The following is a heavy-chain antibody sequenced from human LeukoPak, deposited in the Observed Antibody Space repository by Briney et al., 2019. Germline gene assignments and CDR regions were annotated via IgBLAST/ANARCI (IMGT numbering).Heavy chain of an antibody. J-gene: IGHJ1*01. CDR2: INSDGSST. CDR1: GFTFSSYW. D-gene: IGHD3-22*01. CDR3: ARYDYYDSSGYKVAEYFQH. V-gene: IGHV3-74*01. Sequence: GGSLRLSCAASGFTFSSYWMHWVRQAPGKGLVWVSRINSDGSSTSYADSVKGRFTISRDNAKNTLYLQMDSLRAEDTAVYYCARYDYYDSSGYKVAEYFQHWGQGTLVTVSS.